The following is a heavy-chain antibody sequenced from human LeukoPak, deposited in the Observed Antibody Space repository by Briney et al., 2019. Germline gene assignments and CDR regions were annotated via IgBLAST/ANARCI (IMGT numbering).Heavy chain of an antibody. Sequence: PGGSLRLSCAASAFTLSSYGMHWVRQSPGKGLEWVSAISGSGGITYYAGSVKGRFTISRDNSTTTLYLQMNSLRATGTSIDFCAKDLEQETVIALDSWGQGTLVTVSS. CDR2: ISGSGGIT. D-gene: IGHD6-13*01. J-gene: IGHJ4*02. V-gene: IGHV3-23*01. CDR1: AFTLSSYG. CDR3: AKDLEQETVIALDS.